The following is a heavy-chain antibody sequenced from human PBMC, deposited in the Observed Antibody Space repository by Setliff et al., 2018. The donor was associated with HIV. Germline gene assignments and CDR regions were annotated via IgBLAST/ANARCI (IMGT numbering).Heavy chain of an antibody. Sequence: SESLSLTCTVSGGSFRSSRYYWGWIRQPPGKGLEWIGNIHYSGDTYYNPSLKSRVTMSVDTSKNQFSLKLSSVTAADTAVYYCARGGGYDRSGYYPFDYWGQGTPVTVSS. V-gene: IGHV4-39*07. J-gene: IGHJ4*02. CDR1: GGSFRSSRYY. D-gene: IGHD3-22*01. CDR2: IHYSGDT. CDR3: ARGGGYDRSGYYPFDY.